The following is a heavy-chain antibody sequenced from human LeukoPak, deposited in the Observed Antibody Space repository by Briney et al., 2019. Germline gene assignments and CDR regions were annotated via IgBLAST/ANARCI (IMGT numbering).Heavy chain of an antibody. V-gene: IGHV3-48*01. CDR2: ISSSSSTI. J-gene: IGHJ5*02. CDR3: ARDSDYYDSSPPTDWFDP. Sequence: PGGSLRLSCAASGFTFSSYSMNWVRQAPGKGLEWVSYISSSSSTIYYADSVKGRFTISRDNAKNSLYLQMNSLRAEDTAVYYCARDSDYYDSSPPTDWFDPWGQGTLVTVSS. CDR1: GFTFSSYS. D-gene: IGHD3-22*01.